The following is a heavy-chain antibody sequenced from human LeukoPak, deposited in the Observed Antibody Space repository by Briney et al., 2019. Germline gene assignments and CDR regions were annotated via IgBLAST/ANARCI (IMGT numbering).Heavy chain of an antibody. CDR3: ARVSRGIAAAGWVL. CDR2: IDRNGDST. J-gene: IGHJ4*02. Sequence: GGSLRLSCAASGFTFDDYGMSWVRQAPGKGLEWVSGIDRNGDSTGYADSVEGRFTISRDNAKNSLYLQMDSLRAEDTALYYCARVSRGIAAAGWVLWGQGTLVTVSS. CDR1: GFTFDDYG. D-gene: IGHD6-13*01. V-gene: IGHV3-20*04.